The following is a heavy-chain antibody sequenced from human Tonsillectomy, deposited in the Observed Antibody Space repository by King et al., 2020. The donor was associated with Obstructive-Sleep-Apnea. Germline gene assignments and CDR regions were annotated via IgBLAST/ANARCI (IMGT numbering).Heavy chain of an antibody. CDR2: MNPNSGST. CDR3: ARGGLYGSRSYYSYYYYGMDV. V-gene: IGHV1-8*01. Sequence: QLVQSGAEVKKPGASVKVSCKASGYTFTSYDINWVRQATGQGLEWMGWMNPNSGSTGYAQKFQGRVTMTRNTSISTAYMELTSLSSEDTAVYYCARGGLYGSRSYYSYYYYGMDVWGQGTTVTVTS. CDR1: GYTFTSYD. D-gene: IGHD3-10*01. J-gene: IGHJ6*02.